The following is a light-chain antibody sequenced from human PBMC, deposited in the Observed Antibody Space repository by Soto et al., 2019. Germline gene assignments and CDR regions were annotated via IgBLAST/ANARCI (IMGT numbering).Light chain of an antibody. Sequence: DIQMTQSPSSLSASVGDRVTITCRASQSIANNLNWYLQKPGKAPKLLIYAASSLQGGVPSRFSGSGSGTDFTLTISSLQPEDFATYYCQQSFNSPDTFGQGTKLEIK. J-gene: IGKJ2*01. CDR3: QQSFNSPDT. CDR2: AAS. V-gene: IGKV1-39*01. CDR1: QSIANN.